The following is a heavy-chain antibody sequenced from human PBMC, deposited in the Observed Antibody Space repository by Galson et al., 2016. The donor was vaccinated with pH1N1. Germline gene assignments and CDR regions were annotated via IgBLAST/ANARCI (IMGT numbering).Heavy chain of an antibody. CDR1: GASITKSDSY. Sequence: SETLSLTCSVSGASITKSDSYWARVRQPPGRGLEWIGSAYSGGNAYPNPSLTSRVRLSVDPPENSLLLKLTSVTAADTAVYYCARGVAAAGSYYFDYWGQGTLVTVSS. CDR2: AYSGGNA. V-gene: IGHV4-39*06. J-gene: IGHJ4*02. D-gene: IGHD6-13*01. CDR3: ARGVAAAGSYYFDY.